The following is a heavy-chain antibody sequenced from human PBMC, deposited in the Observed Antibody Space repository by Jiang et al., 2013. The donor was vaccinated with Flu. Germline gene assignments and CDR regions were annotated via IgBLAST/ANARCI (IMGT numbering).Heavy chain of an antibody. J-gene: IGHJ4*02. D-gene: IGHD5-18*01. CDR1: GDSISNGYFF. CDR3: ARADSYGRDY. CDR2: SSYSGSA. V-gene: IGHV4-31*03. Sequence: SLTCTVSGDSISNGYFFWNWIRQRPGKGLDWIGYSSYSGSAYYNPSLKTRVAISVDTSKNQFSLKLSSVTAADTAVYYCARADSYGRDYWGQGTLVTVSS.